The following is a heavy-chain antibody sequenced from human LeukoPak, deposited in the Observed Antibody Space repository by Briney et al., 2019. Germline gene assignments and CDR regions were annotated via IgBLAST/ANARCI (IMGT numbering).Heavy chain of an antibody. J-gene: IGHJ4*02. CDR3: ARHVYSSGWYVDY. V-gene: IGHV4-59*08. CDR2: IYYSGST. Sequence: SETLSLTCTVSGGSISSYYWSWIRQPPGKGLEWIGYIYYSGSTYYNPSLKSRVTISVDTSKNQFSLKLSSVTAADTAVYYCARHVYSSGWYVDYWGQGTLVTVSS. CDR1: GGSISSYY. D-gene: IGHD6-19*01.